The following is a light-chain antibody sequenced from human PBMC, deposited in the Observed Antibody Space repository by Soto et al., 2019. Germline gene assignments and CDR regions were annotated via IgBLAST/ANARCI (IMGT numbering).Light chain of an antibody. V-gene: IGKV1D-13*01. CDR1: QGVNSA. J-gene: IGKJ4*01. CDR2: DAS. CDR3: QQFKNYPLT. Sequence: AIKLTQSPSSLSASVGDRVTLTCRASQGVNSALAWYQQKPGKAPKLLIYDASTLESGVPSRFSGSGSGTDFTLTISSVQPDDFATYYCQQFKNYPLTFGGGTTVEIK.